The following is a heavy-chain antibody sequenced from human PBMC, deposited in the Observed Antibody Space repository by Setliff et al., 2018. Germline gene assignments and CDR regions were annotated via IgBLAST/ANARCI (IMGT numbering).Heavy chain of an antibody. CDR2: FHPYSGHT. D-gene: IGHD3-10*01. CDR1: GYIFNNYF. V-gene: IGHV1-2*06. CDR3: ARGTDYHGSGSYWAKDV. Sequence: GASVKVSCKASGYIFNNYFLHWVRQAPGQGLEWMGRFHPYSGHTNYAQNFQGRVTMTRDTSNTTVYMDLSRLKSDDTAVYYCARGTDYHGSGSYWAKDVWGKGTTVTVSS. J-gene: IGHJ6*04.